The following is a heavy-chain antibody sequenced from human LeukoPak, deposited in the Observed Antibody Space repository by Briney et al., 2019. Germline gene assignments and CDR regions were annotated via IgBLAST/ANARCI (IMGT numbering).Heavy chain of an antibody. Sequence: GGSLRLSCAVSGFPFTNYWMSWVRQAPGKGLEWVANIKEDGSVMYYVDSLKGRFTISRDSAQNSLYLQMNSLRVEDTAVYFCARDLWGSYSTGSYLDYWGQGALVTVFS. CDR3: ARDLWGSYSTGSYLDY. CDR2: IKEDGSVM. V-gene: IGHV3-7*01. J-gene: IGHJ4*02. D-gene: IGHD6-13*01. CDR1: GFPFTNYW.